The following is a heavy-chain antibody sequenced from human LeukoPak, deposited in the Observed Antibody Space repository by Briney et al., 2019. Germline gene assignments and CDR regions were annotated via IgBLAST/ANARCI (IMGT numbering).Heavy chain of an antibody. V-gene: IGHV4-59*01. CDR3: AAETYGGKPLYYFDY. CDR1: GDSISTYY. D-gene: IGHD4-23*01. CDR2: IYYGGST. J-gene: IGHJ4*02. Sequence: SETLSLTCTASGDSISTYYWSWIRQSPGKGLEWIGLIYYGGSTNYNPSLKSRVTISVDSSKNQFSLNLSSVAAADTAVYYCAAETYGGKPLYYFDYWGQGILVTVSS.